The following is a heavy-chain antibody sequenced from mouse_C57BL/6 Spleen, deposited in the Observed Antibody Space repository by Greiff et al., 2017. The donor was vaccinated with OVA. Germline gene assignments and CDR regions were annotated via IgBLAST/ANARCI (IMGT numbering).Heavy chain of an antibody. V-gene: IGHV1-55*01. CDR3: AREDDGYYFAWFAY. CDR2: IYPGSGST. Sequence: QVQLQQPGAELVKPGASVKMSCKASGYTFTSYWITWVKQRPGQGLGWIGDIYPGSGSTNYNEKFKSRATLTVDTSSSTAYMQLNRLTSEDSAVYYCAREDDGYYFAWFAYWGQGTLVTVSS. D-gene: IGHD2-3*01. CDR1: GYTFTSYW. J-gene: IGHJ3*01.